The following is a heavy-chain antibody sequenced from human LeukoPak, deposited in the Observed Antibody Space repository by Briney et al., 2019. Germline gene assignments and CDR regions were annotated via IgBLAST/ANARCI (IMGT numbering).Heavy chain of an antibody. Sequence: SETLSLICTFSGDSISGYYWSWIRQPPGKGLEWIGYIHTSGSTLYNPPLKSRISMSVDTSKNQFSLRLSSVTAADTALYYCARHGRAAAGSYSYYYMEVWGKGTTVTVSS. V-gene: IGHV4-4*09. CDR1: GDSISGYY. J-gene: IGHJ6*03. CDR3: ARHGRAAAGSYSYYYMEV. CDR2: IHTSGST. D-gene: IGHD6-13*01.